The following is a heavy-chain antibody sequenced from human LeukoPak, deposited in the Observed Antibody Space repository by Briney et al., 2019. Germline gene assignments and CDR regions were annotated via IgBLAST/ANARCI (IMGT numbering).Heavy chain of an antibody. CDR2: INPSGGST. CDR1: GYPFTSYY. CDR3: AREYGSGSYESDNWFDP. V-gene: IGHV1-46*01. J-gene: IGHJ3*01. D-gene: IGHD3-10*01. Sequence: GASVKVSCQASGYPFTSYYMHWVRQAPGQGLEWMGIINPSGGSTSYAQKFQGRVTMTRDTSTSTVYMELSSLRSEDTAVYYCAREYGSGSYESDNWFDPWGQGTMVTVSS.